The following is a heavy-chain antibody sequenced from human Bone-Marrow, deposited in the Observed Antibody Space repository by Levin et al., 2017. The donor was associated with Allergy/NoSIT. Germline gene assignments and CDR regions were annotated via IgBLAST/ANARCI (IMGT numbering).Heavy chain of an antibody. Sequence: GGSLRLSCAASGFTFSSFRMHWVRQAPGKGLVWVSRINGDGSDTKYEDSVKGRFTISRDNAKNTVYVEMKSLRAEDTAVYYCAREDDDDWYFHLCVRGTLVTVSS. V-gene: IGHV3-74*01. J-gene: IGHJ2*01. D-gene: IGHD1-1*01. CDR1: GFTFSSFR. CDR3: AREDDDDWYFHL. CDR2: INGDGSDT.